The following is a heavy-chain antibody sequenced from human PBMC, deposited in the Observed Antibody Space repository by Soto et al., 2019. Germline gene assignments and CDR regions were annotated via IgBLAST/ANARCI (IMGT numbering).Heavy chain of an antibody. J-gene: IGHJ3*02. V-gene: IGHV3-48*03. D-gene: IGHD2-8*01. CDR2: LSASGGTI. CDR1: GFTVRSYD. CDR3: TKEKSPMNGGHDAFDI. Sequence: PGGSLRLSCAASGFTVRSYDMDWVRQAPGKGLEWVAHLSASGGTIFYAYSVKGRFTVSGDNADNSLYLQMNSLRAEDTAIYYCTKEKSPMNGGHDAFDIWGRGTMVTVSS.